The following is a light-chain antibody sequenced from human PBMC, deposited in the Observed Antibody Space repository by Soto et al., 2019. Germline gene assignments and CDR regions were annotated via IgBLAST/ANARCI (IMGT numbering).Light chain of an antibody. V-gene: IGKV1D-13*01. Sequence: AIQLTQSPSSLSASIGDRVTISCRASQGISTLFAWYQQKPGKAPKLLIYDASTLENGVPSRFSGSGSGADFTLTISSLQPEDFATYYCQQFYDYPLTFVGGTKVEIK. J-gene: IGKJ4*01. CDR1: QGISTL. CDR3: QQFYDYPLT. CDR2: DAS.